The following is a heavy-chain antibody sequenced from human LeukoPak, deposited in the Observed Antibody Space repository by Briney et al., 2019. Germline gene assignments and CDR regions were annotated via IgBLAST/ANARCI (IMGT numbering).Heavy chain of an antibody. CDR2: IYTSGST. Sequence: SETLSLTCIVSGGSISSYYWSWIRQPAGKGLEWIGRIYTSGSTNYNPSLKSRVTMSVDTSKNQFSLKLTSVTAADTAVYYCARGGYCGDDCFFYSWGQGTLVTVSS. D-gene: IGHD2-21*02. CDR1: GGSISSYY. V-gene: IGHV4-4*07. CDR3: ARGGYCGDDCFFYS. J-gene: IGHJ5*02.